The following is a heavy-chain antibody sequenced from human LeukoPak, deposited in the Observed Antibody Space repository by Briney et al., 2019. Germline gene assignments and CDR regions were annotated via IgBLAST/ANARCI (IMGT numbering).Heavy chain of an antibody. CDR3: ARNYYYREIRYRSSFGY. D-gene: IGHD3-9*01. CDR2: INPSGGST. Sequence: ASVKVSCRASGYTFTSYYMHWVRQAPGQGLEWMGIINPSGGSTSYAQKSQGRVTMTRDTSTSTVYMELSSLRSEDTAVYYCARNYYYREIRYRSSFGYWGQGTLVTVSS. CDR1: GYTFTSYY. J-gene: IGHJ4*02. V-gene: IGHV1-46*01.